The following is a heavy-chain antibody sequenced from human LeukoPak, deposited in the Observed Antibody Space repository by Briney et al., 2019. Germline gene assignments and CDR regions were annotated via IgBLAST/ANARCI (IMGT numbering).Heavy chain of an antibody. Sequence: SETLSLTCTVSGGSITSSNLYWGWIRQPPGKGLEWIGSIFYTGNTYYQPSLRARLSISLDTSKNLFSLRLNSVTAADTAVYYCARNYYDSSGYYIDQFYFDSWGQGTLVTVSS. D-gene: IGHD3-22*01. CDR2: IFYTGNT. CDR3: ARNYYDSSGYYIDQFYFDS. J-gene: IGHJ4*02. V-gene: IGHV4-39*07. CDR1: GGSITSSNLY.